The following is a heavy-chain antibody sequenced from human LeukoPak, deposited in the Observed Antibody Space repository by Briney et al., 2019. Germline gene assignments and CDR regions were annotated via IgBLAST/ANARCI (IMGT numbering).Heavy chain of an antibody. CDR2: IYYSGST. D-gene: IGHD3-3*01. J-gene: IGHJ5*02. CDR3: ARVAILDWFDP. Sequence: PSETLSLTCTVSGGSISSYYWSWIRQPPGKGLEWIGYIYYSGSTNYNPSLKSRVTISVDTSKNQFSLKLSSVTAADTAVYYCARVAILDWFDPWGQGTLVTVS. CDR1: GGSISSYY. V-gene: IGHV4-59*01.